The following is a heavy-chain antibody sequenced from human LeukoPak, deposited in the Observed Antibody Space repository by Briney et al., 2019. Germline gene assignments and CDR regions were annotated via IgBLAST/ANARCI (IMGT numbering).Heavy chain of an antibody. CDR3: AKGAITIFGVVIISENWFDP. CDR2: ISWNSGSI. CDR1: GFTFDDYA. V-gene: IGHV3-9*03. J-gene: IGHJ5*02. Sequence: GRSLRLSCAASGFTFDDYAMHWVRQAPGKGLEWVSGISWNSGSIGYADSVKGRFTISRDNAKNSLYLQMNSLRAGDMALYYCAKGAITIFGVVIISENWFDPWGQGTLVTVSS. D-gene: IGHD3-3*01.